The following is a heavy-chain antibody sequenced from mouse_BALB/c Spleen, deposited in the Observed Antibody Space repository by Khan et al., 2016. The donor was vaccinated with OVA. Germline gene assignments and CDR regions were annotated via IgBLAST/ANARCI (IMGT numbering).Heavy chain of an antibody. D-gene: IGHD1-1*01. Sequence: EVQLQESGPDLVNPSQSLSLTCTVTGYSITSGYRWHWIRQFPGNKLEWMGYIHYSGSTDYNPSLKSRISVTRNTSKNPFFLQLNSVTTEDTATYYCTRFYYDGSSFSYWGQGTLVTVSA. CDR3: TRFYYDGSSFSY. CDR2: IHYSGST. CDR1: GYSITSGYR. J-gene: IGHJ3*01. V-gene: IGHV3-1*02.